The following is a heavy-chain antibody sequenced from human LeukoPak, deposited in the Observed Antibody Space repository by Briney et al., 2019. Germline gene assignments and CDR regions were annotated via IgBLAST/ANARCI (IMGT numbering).Heavy chain of an antibody. J-gene: IGHJ4*02. D-gene: IGHD6-19*01. CDR3: AKEYSSGRRPPFFDY. V-gene: IGHV3-9*03. CDR1: GFTFDDYA. Sequence: GGSLRLSCAASGFTFDDYAMHWVRQAPGKGLEWVSGISWNSGSIGYADSVKGRFTISRDNAKNSLYLQMNSLRAEDMALYYCAKEYSSGRRPPFFDYWGQGTLVTVSS. CDR2: ISWNSGSI.